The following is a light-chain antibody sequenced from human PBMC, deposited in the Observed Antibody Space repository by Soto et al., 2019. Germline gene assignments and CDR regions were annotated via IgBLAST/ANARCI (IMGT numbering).Light chain of an antibody. CDR2: DAS. V-gene: IGKV3-11*01. CDR1: QSISSS. CDR3: QQRGNWPRT. Sequence: EIVLTQSPATLSLSPGERATLSCRASQSISSSLAWYQQKPGQAPRLLIYDASSRATGIPARFSGSGSGTDFTLTLSSLEPEDFAVYYCQQRGNWPRTFGQGTKVEIK. J-gene: IGKJ1*01.